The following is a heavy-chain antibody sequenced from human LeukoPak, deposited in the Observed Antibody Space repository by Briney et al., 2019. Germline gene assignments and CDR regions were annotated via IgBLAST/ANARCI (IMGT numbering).Heavy chain of an antibody. CDR3: ARGRDRSKAGDL. Sequence: SETLSLTCDVYGGSCDDYYCSWIRQPPGKGLEWIGEIHPHGIFYYNSSLMSRVTISIDTSKSRFSLRLTSVTAADTAFYFCARGRDRSKAGDLWGQGSLVTVSS. J-gene: IGHJ5*02. CDR1: GGSCDDYY. V-gene: IGHV4-34*01. CDR2: IHPHGIF. D-gene: IGHD5-24*01.